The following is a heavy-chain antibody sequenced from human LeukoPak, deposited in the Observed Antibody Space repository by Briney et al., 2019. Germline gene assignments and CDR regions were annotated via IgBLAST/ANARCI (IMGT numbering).Heavy chain of an antibody. CDR3: AMNHDY. V-gene: IGHV3-7*01. CDR2: IKQHGTEK. Sequence: GGSLRLSCTASGFTFSPYWMTWVRQAPGKGLEWVASIKQHGTEKYYVDSVKGRFTVSRDNTKYSLYLQMNSLRAEDTAVYYCAMNHDYWGQGTLVTVSS. J-gene: IGHJ4*02. CDR1: GFTFSPYW.